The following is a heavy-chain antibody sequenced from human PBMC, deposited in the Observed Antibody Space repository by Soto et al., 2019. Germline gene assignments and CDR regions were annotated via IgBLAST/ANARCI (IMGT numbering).Heavy chain of an antibody. D-gene: IGHD3-16*01. J-gene: IGHJ5*02. Sequence: PGGSLRLSCAASGFTFSIYAMSWVRHAPGKGLEWVSAISGSGGSTYYADSVKGRFTISRDNSKNTLYLQMNSLRAEDTAVYYCAKDMDYDYVWGPRGWFDPWGQGTLVTVSS. V-gene: IGHV3-23*01. CDR3: AKDMDYDYVWGPRGWFDP. CDR1: GFTFSIYA. CDR2: ISGSGGST.